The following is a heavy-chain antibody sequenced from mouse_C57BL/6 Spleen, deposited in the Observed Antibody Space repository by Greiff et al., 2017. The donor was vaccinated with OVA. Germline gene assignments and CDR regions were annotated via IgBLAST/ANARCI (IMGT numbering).Heavy chain of an antibody. CDR3: ARSGPYFDY. CDR1: GYTFTSYW. CDR2: IDPSDSYT. V-gene: IGHV1-69*01. Sequence: QVQLQQPGAELVMPGASVKLSCKASGYTFTSYWMHWVKQRPGPGLEWIGEIDPSDSYTNYNQKFKGKSTLTVEKSSSTAYMQLSSLTSEDAAVYYCARSGPYFDYWGQGTTRTVSS. J-gene: IGHJ2*01.